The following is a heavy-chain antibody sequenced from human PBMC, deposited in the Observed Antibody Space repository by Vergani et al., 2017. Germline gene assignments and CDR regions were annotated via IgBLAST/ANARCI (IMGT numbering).Heavy chain of an antibody. J-gene: IGHJ6*02. CDR2: ISSSSSTI. D-gene: IGHD3-10*01. Sequence: EVQLVESGGGVVQPGRSLRLSCAASGFTFSSYSMNWVRQAPGKGLEWVSYISSSSSTIYYADSVKGRFTIARDNAKNSLYLQMNSLRAEDTAVYYCARDSGALLWFGESSYGMDVWGQGP. CDR1: GFTFSSYS. V-gene: IGHV3-48*04. CDR3: ARDSGALLWFGESSYGMDV.